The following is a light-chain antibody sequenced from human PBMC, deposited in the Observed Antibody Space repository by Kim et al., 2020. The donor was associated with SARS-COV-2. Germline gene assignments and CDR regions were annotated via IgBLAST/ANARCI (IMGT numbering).Light chain of an antibody. CDR3: SSYTSSSTYV. J-gene: IGLJ1*01. Sequence: QSALTQPASVSGSPGQSLTISCTGTSSEVGGYNYVSWYQQHPGKAPKLMIYDVSNRPSGVSNRFSGSKSGNTASLTISGLQAEDEADYYCSSYTSSSTYVFGTGTKVTVL. V-gene: IGLV2-14*03. CDR1: SSEVGGYNY. CDR2: DVS.